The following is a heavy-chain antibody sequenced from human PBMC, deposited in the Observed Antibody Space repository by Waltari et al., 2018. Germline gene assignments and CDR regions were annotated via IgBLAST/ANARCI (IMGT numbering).Heavy chain of an antibody. J-gene: IGHJ4*02. V-gene: IGHV1-2*02. CDR3: ARDAGGIAAADTSHFDS. CDR2: FRPVRGGT. D-gene: IGHD6-13*01. CDR1: GYTFNDFY. Sequence: QVQLVQSGAEVKKPGASMKVSCKASGYTFNDFYIHWVRLTPGQGLEWRGWFRPVRGGTSVAQSFQGRVTMTRDTAISTIYLELSSLRSDDTAIYYCARDAGGIAAADTSHFDSWGQGTLVTVSS.